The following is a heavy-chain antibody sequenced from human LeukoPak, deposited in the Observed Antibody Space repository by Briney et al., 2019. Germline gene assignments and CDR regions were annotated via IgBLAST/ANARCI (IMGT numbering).Heavy chain of an antibody. J-gene: IGHJ6*02. D-gene: IGHD3-10*01. CDR2: FDPEDGKT. V-gene: IGHV1-24*01. Sequence: ASVKVSCKVSGYTLTESSMHWVRQAPGKGLEWMGGFDPEDGKTLYAQKFQGRVTMTEDTSTDTAHMEVSSLRSEDTAVYYCATEHYGSGKYGLDVWGQGTTVTVSS. CDR1: GYTLTESS. CDR3: ATEHYGSGKYGLDV.